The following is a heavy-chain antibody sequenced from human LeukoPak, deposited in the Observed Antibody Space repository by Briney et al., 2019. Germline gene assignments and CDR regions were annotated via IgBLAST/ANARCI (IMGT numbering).Heavy chain of an antibody. D-gene: IGHD2-21*02. Sequence: VQPGGSLRLSCAASGFTFSSYGMHWVRPAPGKGLEWVAFIRYDGSNKYYADSVKGRFTISRDNAKNSLYLQMNSLRAEDTAFYYCARGRGSGVTSTPVPFDYWGQGILVTVSS. J-gene: IGHJ4*02. V-gene: IGHV3-30*02. CDR2: IRYDGSNK. CDR3: ARGRGSGVTSTPVPFDY. CDR1: GFTFSSYG.